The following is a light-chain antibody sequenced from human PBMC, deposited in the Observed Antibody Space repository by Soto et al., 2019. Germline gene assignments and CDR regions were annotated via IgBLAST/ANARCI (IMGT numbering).Light chain of an antibody. J-gene: IGLJ2*01. Sequence: QSALTQPTSVSGSPGQSIAIPCTGNGNDIGAYDYVSWYQQHPGRAPKLMISEVSNRPSGVSNRFSGSKSGNTASLTISGLQAEDEAAYYCSSYTRSSLRVIFGGGTKLTVL. CDR3: SSYTRSSLRVI. CDR2: EVS. V-gene: IGLV2-14*01. CDR1: GNDIGAYDY.